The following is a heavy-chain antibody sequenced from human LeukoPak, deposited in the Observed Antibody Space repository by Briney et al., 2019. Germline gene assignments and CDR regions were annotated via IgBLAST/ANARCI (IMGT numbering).Heavy chain of an antibody. CDR1: GFSFSDHY. V-gene: IGHV3-72*01. J-gene: IGHJ3*02. CDR3: ARHVSKIKSIVGAREVDI. D-gene: IGHD1-26*01. Sequence: GGSLRLSCAASGFSFSDHYIDWVRQTPGKGLEWVGRSRNKANRYATEYAASAKGRFIISRDDSNTSVYLQMNSLKTEDTAVYYCARHVSKIKSIVGAREVDIWGQGTMVTVSS. CDR2: SRNKANRYAT.